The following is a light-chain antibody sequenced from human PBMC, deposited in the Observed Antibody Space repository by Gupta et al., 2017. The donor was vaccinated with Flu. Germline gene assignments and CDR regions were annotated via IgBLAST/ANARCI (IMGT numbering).Light chain of an antibody. CDR2: DDS. V-gene: IGLV3-21*03. CDR3: QVWHSSSDQMI. J-gene: IGLJ2*01. Sequence: SYVLTQPPSVSVAPGKTARITCGGNNIGSRTVHWYQQKPGQAPVLVVYDDSDRPSGIPERFSGSNSGNTATLTIGRAEAGDEADYYCQVWHSSSDQMIFGGGTTLTVL. CDR1: NIGSRT.